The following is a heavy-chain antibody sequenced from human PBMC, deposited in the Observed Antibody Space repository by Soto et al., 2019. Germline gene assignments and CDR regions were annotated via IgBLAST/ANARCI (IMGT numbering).Heavy chain of an antibody. CDR2: ISGSGGST. V-gene: IGHV3-23*01. J-gene: IGHJ4*02. CDR3: AKDRDSSGWYLVFDY. D-gene: IGHD6-19*01. CDR1: GFTFSSYA. Sequence: EVQLLESGGGLVQPGGSLRLSCAASGFTFSSYAMSWDRQAPGKGLEWVSTISGSGGSTYYADSVKGRFTISRDNSKNTLYLQMNSLRAEVTAVYYCAKDRDSSGWYLVFDYWGQGTLVTVSS.